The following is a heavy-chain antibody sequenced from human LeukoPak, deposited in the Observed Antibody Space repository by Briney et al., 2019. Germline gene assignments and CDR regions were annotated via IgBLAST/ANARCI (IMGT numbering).Heavy chain of an antibody. J-gene: IGHJ4*02. CDR1: GFTFSSYG. CDR3: AKELYFGSGSYPDY. Sequence: PGRSLRLSCAASGFTFSSYGMHWARQAPGKGLEWVAVISHDGSDSHYADSVKGRFTISRDNSKNTVYLQMSSLRPEDTAVYFCAKELYFGSGSYPDYWGQGTLVRVSS. CDR2: ISHDGSDS. D-gene: IGHD3-10*01. V-gene: IGHV3-30*18.